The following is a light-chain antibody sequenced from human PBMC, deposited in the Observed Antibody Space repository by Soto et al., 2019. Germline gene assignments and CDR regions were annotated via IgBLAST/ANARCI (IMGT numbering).Light chain of an antibody. Sequence: QSVLTQPASVSGSPGQAITISGTGTSSDVGVYNYVSWYQQHPGKAPKLMIYDVSNRPSGVSNRFSGSKSGNTASLTISGLQAEDEADYYCSSYTSSSTHNYVFGTGTKVTVL. V-gene: IGLV2-14*03. CDR1: SSDVGVYNY. CDR3: SSYTSSSTHNYV. J-gene: IGLJ1*01. CDR2: DVS.